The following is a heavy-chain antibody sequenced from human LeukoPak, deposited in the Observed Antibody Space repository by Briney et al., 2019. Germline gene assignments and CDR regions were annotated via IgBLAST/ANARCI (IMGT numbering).Heavy chain of an antibody. CDR1: VSSNSNNS. CDR2: INHSGST. D-gene: IGHD2-2*01. V-gene: IGHV4-34*01. Sequence: PSDPLYLTFAVTVSSNSNNSWDSSNKPPRKRKKLNGEINHSGSTNYNPSLKSRVTISVDTSKNQFSLKLSSVTAADTAVYYCAGDYQLLWYKGYFQHWGQGTLVTVSS. J-gene: IGHJ1*01. CDR3: AGDYQLLWYKGYFQH.